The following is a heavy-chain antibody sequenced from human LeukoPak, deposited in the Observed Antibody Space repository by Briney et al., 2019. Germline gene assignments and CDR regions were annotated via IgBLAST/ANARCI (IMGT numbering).Heavy chain of an antibody. D-gene: IGHD6-13*01. J-gene: IGHJ5*02. CDR2: INPNSRGT. V-gene: IGHV1-2*02. CDR1: GYTFTSYY. CDR3: ARVRGYSSSRINCFDP. Sequence: GASVKVSCKASGYTFTSYYMHWVRQAPGQGLEWMGWINPNSRGTNYAQKFQGRVTMTRDTSIRTAYMELRRVRSDDTAEYYCARVRGYSSSRINCFDPWGQGTLVTVSS.